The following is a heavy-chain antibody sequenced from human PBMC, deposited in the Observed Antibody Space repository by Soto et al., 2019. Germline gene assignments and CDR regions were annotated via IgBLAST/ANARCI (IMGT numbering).Heavy chain of an antibody. CDR3: VRELVTPAYGMDV. V-gene: IGHV4-31*03. CDR2: IYYSGST. CDR1: GGSISSGGYY. J-gene: IGHJ6*02. Sequence: QVQLQESGPGLVKPSQTLSLTCTVSGGSISSGGYYWSWIRQHPGKGLEWIGYIYYSGSTYYNPSLKSRVTISVDTTKNQFSLKLSSVTAADTAVYYCVRELVTPAYGMDVWGQGTTVTVSS. D-gene: IGHD1-26*01.